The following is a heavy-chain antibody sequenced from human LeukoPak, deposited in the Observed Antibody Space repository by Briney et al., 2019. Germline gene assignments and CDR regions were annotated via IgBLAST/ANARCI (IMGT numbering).Heavy chain of an antibody. CDR1: GFTFSIYS. Sequence: GGSLRLSCAASGFTFSIYSMNWVRQPPGKGLEWVSYITSSSGTMYYADSVRGRFTISRDNARNSLFLQMNSRRAEDTAMYYCARVAPGHDIGRGFFDYWGQGTLVTVSS. J-gene: IGHJ4*02. V-gene: IGHV3-48*01. D-gene: IGHD2-21*01. CDR3: ARVAPGHDIGRGFFDY. CDR2: ITSSSGTM.